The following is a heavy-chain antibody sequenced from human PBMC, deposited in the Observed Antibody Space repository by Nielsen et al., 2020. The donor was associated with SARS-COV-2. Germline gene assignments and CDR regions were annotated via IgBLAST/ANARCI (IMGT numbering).Heavy chain of an antibody. CDR1: GFTFSSYG. D-gene: IGHD4-17*01. V-gene: IGHV3-33*01. CDR2: IWYDGSNK. J-gene: IGHJ4*02. CDR3: ARDFRVGDYETGY. Sequence: GGSLRLSCAASGFTFSSYGMHWVRQAPGKGLEWVAVIWYDGSNKYYADSVKGRFTISRDNSKNTLYLQMNSLRAEDTAVYYCARDFRVGDYETGYWGQGTLVTVSS.